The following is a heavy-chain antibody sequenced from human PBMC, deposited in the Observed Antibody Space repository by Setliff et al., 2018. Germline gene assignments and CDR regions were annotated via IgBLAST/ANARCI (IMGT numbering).Heavy chain of an antibody. D-gene: IGHD3-9*01. CDR1: GGTFSSYA. CDR3: ARAFSHDILTAYYYY. Sequence: SVKVSCKASGGTFSSYAINWVRQAPGQGLEWMGGIIPIFGTANYAQKFQGRVTITADESTSTAYMELSSLRSEDTAVYYCARAFSHDILTAYYYYWGQGTLVTV. J-gene: IGHJ4*02. V-gene: IGHV1-69*13. CDR2: IIPIFGTA.